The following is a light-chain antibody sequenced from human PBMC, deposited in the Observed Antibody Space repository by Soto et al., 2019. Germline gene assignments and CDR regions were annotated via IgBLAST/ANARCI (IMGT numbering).Light chain of an antibody. CDR1: SCDVGSYNL. CDR2: EGS. J-gene: IGLJ2*01. CDR3: CSYAGSSTFVV. Sequence: QSALTQPASVSGSPGQSITISCTGTSCDVGSYNLVSWYQQHPGKAPKLMIYEGSKRPSGVSNRFSGSKSGNTASLTISGLQAEEEADYYCCSYAGSSTFVVFGGGTKLTVL. V-gene: IGLV2-23*01.